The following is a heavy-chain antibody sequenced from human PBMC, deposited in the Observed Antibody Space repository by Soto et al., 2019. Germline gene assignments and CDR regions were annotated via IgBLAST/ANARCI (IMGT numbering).Heavy chain of an antibody. V-gene: IGHV3-23*01. J-gene: IGHJ1*01. CDR2: ISGSGGST. CDR3: AKDGFVWVAATTEPYLQH. D-gene: IGHD1-26*01. CDR1: GFTFSSYA. Sequence: GGSLRLSCAASGFTFSSYAMSWVRQAPGKGLEWVSAISGSGGSTYYADSVKGRFTISRDNSKNTLYLQMNSLRAEDTAVYYCAKDGFVWVAATTEPYLQHCGQGTLVTVSS.